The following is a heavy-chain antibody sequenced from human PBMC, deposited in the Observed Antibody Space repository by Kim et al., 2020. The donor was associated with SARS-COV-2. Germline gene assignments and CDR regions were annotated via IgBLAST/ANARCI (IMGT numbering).Heavy chain of an antibody. Sequence: KSRVTISVDTSKNQFALKLSSVTAADTTVYYCARDATEYDSGSGALECDYWGQGTLVTVSS. CDR3: ARDATEYDSGSGALECDY. D-gene: IGHD3-3*01. V-gene: IGHV4-30-2*04. J-gene: IGHJ4*02.